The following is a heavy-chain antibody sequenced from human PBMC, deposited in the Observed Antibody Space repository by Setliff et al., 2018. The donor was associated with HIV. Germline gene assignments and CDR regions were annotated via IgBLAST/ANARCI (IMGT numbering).Heavy chain of an antibody. Sequence: ASVKVSCKASGYTFTSYGISWVRQAPGQGLEWMGWISPATDKTNYAQKLQGRLTMTTDTSTSTAYMDLRSLRSDDTAVYYCAGRGNYYASAFDYWGQGTLVTAPQ. CDR3: AGRGNYYASAFDY. CDR2: ISPATDKT. D-gene: IGHD3-10*01. V-gene: IGHV1-18*01. CDR1: GYTFTSYG. J-gene: IGHJ4*02.